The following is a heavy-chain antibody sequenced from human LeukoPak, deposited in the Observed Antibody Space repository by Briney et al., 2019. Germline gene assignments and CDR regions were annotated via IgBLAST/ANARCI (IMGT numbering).Heavy chain of an antibody. CDR3: ARGPSLGYFDY. CDR2: IISILGIA. J-gene: IGHJ4*02. CDR1: GGTFSRYT. V-gene: IGHV1-69*02. Sequence: ASVKVSCKASGGTFSRYTISWVRQAPGQGLEWMGRIISILGIANYAQKFQGRVTITADKSTSTAYMELSSLRSEDTAVYYCARGPSLGYFDYWGQGTLVTVSS.